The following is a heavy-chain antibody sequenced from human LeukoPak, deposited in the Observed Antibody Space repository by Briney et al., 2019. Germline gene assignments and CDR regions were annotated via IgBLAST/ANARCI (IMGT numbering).Heavy chain of an antibody. V-gene: IGHV1-58*02. CDR3: ARGVRGIVGAHGPIFDY. CDR1: GFTFTSSA. D-gene: IGHD1-26*01. Sequence: SVKVSCKASGFTFTSSAMQWVRQARGQRLEWIGWIVVGSGNTNYAQKFQERVTITRDMSTSTAYMELSSLRAGDTAVYYCARGVRGIVGAHGPIFDYWGQGTLVTVSS. CDR2: IVVGSGNT. J-gene: IGHJ4*02.